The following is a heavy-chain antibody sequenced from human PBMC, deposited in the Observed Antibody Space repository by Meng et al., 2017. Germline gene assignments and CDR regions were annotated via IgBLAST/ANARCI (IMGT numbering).Heavy chain of an antibody. Sequence: GESLKISCAASGFTFSSYQMNWVRQAPGKGLEWLSYISSSGTTRNYADSVKGRFTISRDNAKNSLLLEMNSLRADDTAVYYCARDGSTVTTNYFYGMDLWGQGTTVTVSS. CDR3: ARDGSTVTTNYFYGMDL. CDR1: GFTFSSYQ. V-gene: IGHV3-48*03. J-gene: IGHJ6*02. D-gene: IGHD4-17*01. CDR2: ISSSGTTR.